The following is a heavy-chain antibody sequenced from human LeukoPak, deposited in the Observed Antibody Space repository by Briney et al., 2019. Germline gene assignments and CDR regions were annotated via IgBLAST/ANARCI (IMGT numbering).Heavy chain of an antibody. CDR2: IDPSDSYN. CDR3: ARHYSDSRVDAFDI. V-gene: IGHV5-10-1*01. D-gene: IGHD3-22*01. Sequence: GESLKISCKGSGYSFTSYWIGWVRQMPGKGLEWMGRIDPSDSYNSYSPSFQGHVTISGDRSLSTAYLQWSSLKASDTAVYFCARHYSDSRVDAFDIWGQGTMVTVSS. J-gene: IGHJ3*02. CDR1: GYSFTSYW.